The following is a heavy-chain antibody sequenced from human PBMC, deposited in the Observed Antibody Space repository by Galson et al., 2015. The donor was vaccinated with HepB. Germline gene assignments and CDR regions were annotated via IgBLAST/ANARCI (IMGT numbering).Heavy chain of an antibody. V-gene: IGHV1-2*06. CDR2: INPNSGGT. D-gene: IGHD3-10*01. Sequence: SVKVSCKASGYTFTGYYMHWVRQAPGQGLEWMGRINPNSGGTNYAQKFQGRVTMTRDTSISTAYMELSRLRSDDTAVYYCARMGPDGRGDWFDPWGQGTLVTVSS. CDR3: ARMGPDGRGDWFDP. CDR1: GYTFTGYY. J-gene: IGHJ5*02.